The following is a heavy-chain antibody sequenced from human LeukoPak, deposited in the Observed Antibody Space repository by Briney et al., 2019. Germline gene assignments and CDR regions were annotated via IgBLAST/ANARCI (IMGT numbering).Heavy chain of an antibody. CDR1: GFTFSDYY. D-gene: IGHD4-17*01. J-gene: IGHJ4*02. Sequence: GGSLRLSCAASGFTFSDYYMSWIRQAPGKGLEWVSYISSSGSTIYYADSVKGRFTISRDNAKNSLYLQMNSLRAEDPAVYYCARARTVTTWESYFDYWGQGTLVTVSS. CDR3: ARARTVTTWESYFDY. V-gene: IGHV3-11*01. CDR2: ISSSGSTI.